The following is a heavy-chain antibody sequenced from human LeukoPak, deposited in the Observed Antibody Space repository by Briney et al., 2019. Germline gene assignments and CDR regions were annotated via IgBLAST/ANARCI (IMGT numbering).Heavy chain of an antibody. Sequence: ASVKVSCKASDYTFSSYGISWVRQAPGQGLEWVGWISAYNGNTNYAQRFQGRVTMTRNTSISTAYMELSSLRSEDTAVYYCARVSYGSGSYYYYYYYMDVWGKGTTVTISS. V-gene: IGHV1-18*01. CDR1: DYTFSSYG. CDR3: ARVSYGSGSYYYYYYYMDV. D-gene: IGHD3-10*01. CDR2: ISAYNGNT. J-gene: IGHJ6*03.